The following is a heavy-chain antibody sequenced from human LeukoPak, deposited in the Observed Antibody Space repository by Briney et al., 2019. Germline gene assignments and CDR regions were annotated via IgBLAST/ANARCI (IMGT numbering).Heavy chain of an antibody. CDR1: GGSISSRSYY. V-gene: IGHV4-39*01. D-gene: IGHD6-13*01. CDR3: VRPVMSSFLRIAFDI. J-gene: IGHJ3*02. Sequence: SETLSLTCSVSGGSISSRSYYWAWIRQPPGKGLEWIGSVYSTGSTYYNPSLQSRLTLSADTSKNQFSLRLSSVTTADTAVYYCVRPVMSSFLRIAFDIWGQGTVVTVSS. CDR2: VYSTGST.